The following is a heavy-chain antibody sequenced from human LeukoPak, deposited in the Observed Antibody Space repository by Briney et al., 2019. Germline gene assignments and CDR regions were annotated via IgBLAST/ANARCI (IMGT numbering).Heavy chain of an antibody. D-gene: IGHD5-12*01. V-gene: IGHV4-59*08. CDR3: ARRGYFDY. CDR2: IYYSGST. CDR1: GGSISPYY. Sequence: PSETLSLTCTVSGGSISPYYWGWIQQPPGKGLEWIGQIYYSGSTDYNPSLKSRVTISLDTSKDQFSLKLSSVTAADTAVYYCARRGYFDYWGPGTLVTVSS. J-gene: IGHJ4*02.